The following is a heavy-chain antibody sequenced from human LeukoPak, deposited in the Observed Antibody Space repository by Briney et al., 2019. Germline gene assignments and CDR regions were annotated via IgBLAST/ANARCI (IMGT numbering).Heavy chain of an antibody. J-gene: IGHJ4*02. D-gene: IGHD3-16*02. Sequence: SGPTLVNPTQTLTLTCTFSGFSLRTSGMCVSWIRQPPGKALEWLARIDWDDDKYYSTSLKTRLTISKDTSKNQVVLTMTNMDPVDTATYYCARDMITFGGVIHPSFDYWGQGTLVTVSS. CDR1: GFSLRTSGMC. CDR3: ARDMITFGGVIHPSFDY. CDR2: IDWDDDK. V-gene: IGHV2-70*11.